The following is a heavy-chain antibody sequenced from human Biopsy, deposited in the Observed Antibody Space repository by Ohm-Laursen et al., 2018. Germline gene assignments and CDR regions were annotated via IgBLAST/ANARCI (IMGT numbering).Heavy chain of an antibody. D-gene: IGHD6-19*01. J-gene: IGHJ4*02. Sequence: GTLSLTCTVSGDSLSSGPDNWSWIRQPPGQGLEYIGFIYSGGNTNYNPSLQNRVTMSVDTSKNQFSLKLSSVIVADAAVYYCARGRRTSGWPYFANWGQGTLVIVSS. CDR1: GDSLSSGPDN. CDR2: IYSGGNT. CDR3: ARGRRTSGWPYFAN. V-gene: IGHV4-61*01.